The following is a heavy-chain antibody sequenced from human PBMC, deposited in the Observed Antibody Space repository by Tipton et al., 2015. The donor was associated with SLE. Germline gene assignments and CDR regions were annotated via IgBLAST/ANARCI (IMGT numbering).Heavy chain of an antibody. CDR3: TTVRSGSFREAFYD. J-gene: IGHJ3*01. CDR1: GYNFPYYW. CDR2: IFTDDSDT. V-gene: IGHV5-51*03. Sequence: QLVQSGAEVKKPGESLKISCQGSGYNFPYYWIGWVRQMPGRGLEWMGIIFTDDSDTRFAPSFQGNVTISVDKSINTAFLQWNTLEAWNPAMYDCTTVRSGSFREAFYDWGHGTRVTVSS. D-gene: IGHD3-10*01.